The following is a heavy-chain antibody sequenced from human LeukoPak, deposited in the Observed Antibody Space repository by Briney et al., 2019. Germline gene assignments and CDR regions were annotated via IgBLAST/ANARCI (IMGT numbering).Heavy chain of an antibody. CDR3: ARDTTIRGAPGY. J-gene: IGHJ4*02. CDR1: GGSFSGYY. Sequence: SETLSLTCTVYGGSFSGYYWSWIRQPPGKGLEWIGEINHSGGTNYNPSLKSRVTISVDTSKNQFSLKLSSVTAADTAVYYCARDTTIRGAPGYWGQGTLVTVSS. CDR2: INHSGGT. V-gene: IGHV4-34*01. D-gene: IGHD5-24*01.